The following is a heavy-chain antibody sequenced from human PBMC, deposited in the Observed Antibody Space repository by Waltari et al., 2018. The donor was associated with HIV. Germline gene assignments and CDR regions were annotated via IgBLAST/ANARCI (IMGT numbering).Heavy chain of an antibody. CDR3: ARGSARLWDFDY. V-gene: IGHV3-48*02. D-gene: IGHD7-27*01. J-gene: IGHJ4*02. CDR2: ISSSSSI. CDR1: GFTFRSSR. Sequence: EVQLVESGGGLVQPGGSLRLACAASGFTFRSSRLNWGRQAPGKGLEWISYISSSSSIYYADSVKGRFTVSRDNAKNSLYLQMNSLRDEDTAVYYCARGSARLWDFDYWGQGTLVTVSS.